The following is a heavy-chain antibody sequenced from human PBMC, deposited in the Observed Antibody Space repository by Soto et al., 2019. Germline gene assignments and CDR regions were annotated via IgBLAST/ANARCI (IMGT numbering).Heavy chain of an antibody. CDR2: MNPNSGNT. Sequence: ASVKVSCKASGYTFTSYDINWVRQATGQGLEWMGWMNPNSGNTGYAQKFQGRVTMTRNTSISTAYMELSTLRSEDTAVYYCARGVSYSGYGLPFYYYGMDGWGQGST. V-gene: IGHV1-8*01. CDR1: GYTFTSYD. D-gene: IGHD5-12*01. CDR3: ARGVSYSGYGLPFYYYGMDG. J-gene: IGHJ6*02.